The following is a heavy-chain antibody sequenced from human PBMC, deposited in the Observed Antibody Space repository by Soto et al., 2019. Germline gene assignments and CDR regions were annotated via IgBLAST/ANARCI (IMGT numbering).Heavy chain of an antibody. CDR2: INHSGST. CDR3: ARGSKIWFGEIGAFDI. Sequence: SETLSLTXAVYGGSFSGYYWSWIRQPPGKGLEWIGEINHSGSTNYNPSLKSRVTISVDTSKNQFSLKLSSVTAADTAVYYCARGSKIWFGEIGAFDIWGQGTMVTVSS. J-gene: IGHJ3*02. D-gene: IGHD3-10*01. V-gene: IGHV4-34*01. CDR1: GGSFSGYY.